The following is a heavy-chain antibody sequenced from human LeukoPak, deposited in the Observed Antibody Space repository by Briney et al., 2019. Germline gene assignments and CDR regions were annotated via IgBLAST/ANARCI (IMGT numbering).Heavy chain of an antibody. CDR1: GFTFSSYW. D-gene: IGHD3-22*01. V-gene: IGHV3-7*03. CDR2: IKQDGSEK. Sequence: GGSLRLSCAASGFTFSSYWMSWVRQAPGKGLEWVANIKQDGSEKYYVDSVKGRFTISRDNAKNSLYLQMNSLRAEDTAVYYCARDLYDSSGYYYGIAFDIWAKGQWSPSLQ. CDR3: ARDLYDSSGYYYGIAFDI. J-gene: IGHJ3*02.